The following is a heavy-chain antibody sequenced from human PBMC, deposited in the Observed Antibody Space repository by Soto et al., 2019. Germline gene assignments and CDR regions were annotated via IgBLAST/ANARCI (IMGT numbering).Heavy chain of an antibody. CDR2: IWYDGSNK. CDR3: ARDAVLRYFDWLSDNWFDP. J-gene: IGHJ5*02. CDR1: GFTFSSYG. V-gene: IGHV3-33*01. D-gene: IGHD3-9*01. Sequence: GGSLRLSCAASGFTFSSYGMHWVRQAPGKGLEWVAVIWYDGSNKYYADSVKGRFTISRDNSKNTLYLQMNSLRAEDTAVYYCARDAVLRYFDWLSDNWFDPWGQGTLVTVSS.